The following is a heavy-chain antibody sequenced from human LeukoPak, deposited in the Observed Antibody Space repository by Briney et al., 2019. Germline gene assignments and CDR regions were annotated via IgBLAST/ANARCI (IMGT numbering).Heavy chain of an antibody. CDR1: GFTVSSNY. CDR3: ARDLYSSGWQLDY. Sequence: GGSLRLSCAASGFTVSSNYMSWVRQAPGKGLEWVSVIYSGGTTYYADSVKGRFTISRDNAKNSLYLQMNSLRAEDTAVYYCARDLYSSGWQLDYWGQGTLVTVSS. D-gene: IGHD6-19*01. CDR2: IYSGGTT. V-gene: IGHV3-66*01. J-gene: IGHJ4*02.